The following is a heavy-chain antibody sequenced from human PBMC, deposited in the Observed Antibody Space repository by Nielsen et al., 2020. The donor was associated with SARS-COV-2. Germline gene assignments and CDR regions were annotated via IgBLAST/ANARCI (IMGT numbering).Heavy chain of an antibody. CDR2: IRSYANEYAT. D-gene: IGHD4-23*01. V-gene: IGHV3-73*01. Sequence: GESLKTSYVASGFTFSDYYMSWIRQAPGKGLEWLGRIRSYANEYATAYAASVKGRFTISRDDSKNTAYLQMNSLKTEDTAVYYCSSPTVAYWGQGTLVTVSS. CDR3: SSPTVAY. J-gene: IGHJ4*02. CDR1: GFTFSDYY.